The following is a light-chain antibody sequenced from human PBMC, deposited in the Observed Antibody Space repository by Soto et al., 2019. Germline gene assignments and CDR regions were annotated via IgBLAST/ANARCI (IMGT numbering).Light chain of an antibody. CDR1: QTVSNK. J-gene: IGKJ1*01. Sequence: EIVLTQSPATLSSSPGERATLSCRASQTVSNKLAWYQHKPGQAPRLLIYDTSNRATGIPARFSGSGSGTDFTLTISSLEPEDFAVYYCHQRKSLPRTFGQGTKVESK. CDR2: DTS. V-gene: IGKV3-11*01. CDR3: HQRKSLPRT.